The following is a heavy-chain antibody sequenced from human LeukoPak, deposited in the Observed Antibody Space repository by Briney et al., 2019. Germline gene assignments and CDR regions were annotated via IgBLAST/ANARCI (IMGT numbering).Heavy chain of an antibody. Sequence: GGSLRLSCAASGFTFSSYWMHWVRQAPGKGLVWVSRIDIDGSSTRYADSVKGRFTISRDNARNTLYLQMNGLRAEDTAVYYCARPLASGADFWGQGTLVTVSS. CDR2: IDIDGSST. CDR1: GFTFSSYW. CDR3: ARPLASGADF. D-gene: IGHD3-3*02. J-gene: IGHJ4*02. V-gene: IGHV3-74*01.